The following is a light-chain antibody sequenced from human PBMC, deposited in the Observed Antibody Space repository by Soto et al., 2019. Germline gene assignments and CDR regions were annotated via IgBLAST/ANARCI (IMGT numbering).Light chain of an antibody. Sequence: QSALTQPASVSGSPGQSITISCTGTSSDVGGYEFVSWYQQHPGKAPKLMIYEVSNRPSGVSSRFSGSKSGTSATLGITGLQTGDEADYYCGTWDTSLPACVFGPGTKVTV. V-gene: IGLV2-14*01. CDR1: SSDVGGYEF. CDR3: GTWDTSLPACV. J-gene: IGLJ1*01. CDR2: EVS.